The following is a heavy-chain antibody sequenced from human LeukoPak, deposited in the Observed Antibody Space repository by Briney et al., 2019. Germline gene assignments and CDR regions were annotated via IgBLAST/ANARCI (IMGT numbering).Heavy chain of an antibody. CDR1: GFTFDDYG. CDR2: INWNGGST. Sequence: PGGSLRLSCAASGFTFDDYGMSWVRQAPGKGLEWVSGINWNGGSTVYADSVKGRFTISRDNAKNSLYLQMNSLRAEDTALYYCARDHEGGGYSYGCYDYWGQGTLVTVSS. D-gene: IGHD5-18*01. CDR3: ARDHEGGGYSYGCYDY. V-gene: IGHV3-20*04. J-gene: IGHJ4*02.